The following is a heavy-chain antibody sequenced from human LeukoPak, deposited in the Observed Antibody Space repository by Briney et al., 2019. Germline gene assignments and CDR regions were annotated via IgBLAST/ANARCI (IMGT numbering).Heavy chain of an antibody. CDR1: GYSFTSYW. CDR2: IYPGDSDT. V-gene: IGHV5-51*01. J-gene: IGHJ4*02. Sequence: GESLKISSKGSGYSFTSYWIGWVRQMPGKGLEWMGIIYPGDSDTRYSPSFQGQVTISADKSISTAYLQWSSLKASDTAMYYCARLSYDFWTKYYFDYWGQGTLVTVSS. CDR3: ARLSYDFWTKYYFDY. D-gene: IGHD3-3*01.